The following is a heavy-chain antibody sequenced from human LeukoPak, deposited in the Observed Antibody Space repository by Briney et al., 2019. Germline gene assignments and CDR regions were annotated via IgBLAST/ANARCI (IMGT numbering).Heavy chain of an antibody. Sequence: PPETLSLTCAVSDDSFSSHYWTWIRQPPGKGLESIGYISYIGSTNYNPSLKSRITISIDTSKNQFSLKLSSVTAADTAVYYCARDLVTVTKGFDIWGQGTMVSVSS. CDR1: DDSFSSHY. V-gene: IGHV4-59*11. D-gene: IGHD4-17*01. CDR3: ARDLVTVTKGFDI. CDR2: ISYIGST. J-gene: IGHJ3*02.